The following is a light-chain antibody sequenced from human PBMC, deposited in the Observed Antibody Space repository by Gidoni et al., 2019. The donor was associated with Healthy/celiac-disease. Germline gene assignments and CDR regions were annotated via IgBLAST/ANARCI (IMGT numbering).Light chain of an antibody. CDR1: SSNIVAGYD. V-gene: IGLV1-40*01. Sequence: QSVLTQPPSVSVAPGQRVTLSCTGSSSNIVAGYDVHWYQQLPGTAPKLLIYGNSNRPSGVPDRFSGSKSGTSASLAITGLQAEDEADYYCQSYDSSLSGYVFGTGTKVTVL. J-gene: IGLJ1*01. CDR3: QSYDSSLSGYV. CDR2: GNS.